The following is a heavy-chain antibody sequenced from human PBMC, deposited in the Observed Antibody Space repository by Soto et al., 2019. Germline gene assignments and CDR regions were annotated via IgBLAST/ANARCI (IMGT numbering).Heavy chain of an antibody. V-gene: IGHV1-69*06. J-gene: IGHJ3*02. Sequence: SVKVSCKASGGTFSSYAISWVRQAPGQGLEWMGGIIPIFGTANYAQKFQGRVTITADKSTSTAYMELSSLRSEDTAVYYCARGASSSSAFDIWGQGTMLTVSS. D-gene: IGHD6-6*01. CDR1: GGTFSSYA. CDR2: IIPIFGTA. CDR3: ARGASSSSAFDI.